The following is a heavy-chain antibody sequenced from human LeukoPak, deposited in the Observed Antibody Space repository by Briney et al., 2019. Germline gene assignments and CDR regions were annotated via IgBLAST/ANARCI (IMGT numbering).Heavy chain of an antibody. V-gene: IGHV4-30-4*07. CDR2: IYYSGST. J-gene: IGHJ4*02. CDR1: GGSISSGGYS. CDR3: ASRKLGDDY. Sequence: SDTLSLTCAVSGGSISSGGYSWSWIRQPPGKGLEWIGYIYYSGSTYYNPSLKSRATISVDTSKNQFTLKLSSVTAADTAVYYCASRKLGDDYWGQGTLVTVSS. D-gene: IGHD7-27*01.